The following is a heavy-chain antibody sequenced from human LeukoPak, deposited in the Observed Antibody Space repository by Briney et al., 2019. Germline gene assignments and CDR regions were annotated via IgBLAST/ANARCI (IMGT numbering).Heavy chain of an antibody. CDR2: IYHSGST. CDR3: ASLLIAAAGTGFWFDP. D-gene: IGHD6-13*01. CDR1: GYSISSGYY. V-gene: IGHV4-38-2*01. J-gene: IGHJ5*02. Sequence: PSETLSLTCAVSGYSISSGYYWGWIRQPPGKGLEWIGSIYHSGSTYYNPSLKSRVTISVDTSKNQFSLKLRSVTAADTAVYYCASLLIAAAGTGFWFDPWGQGTLVTVSS.